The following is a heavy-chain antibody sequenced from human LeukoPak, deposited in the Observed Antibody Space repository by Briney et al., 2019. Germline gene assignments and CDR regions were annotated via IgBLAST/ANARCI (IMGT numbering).Heavy chain of an antibody. CDR1: GFTFSSYA. CDR2: ISYDGSNK. V-gene: IGHV3-30-3*01. D-gene: IGHD6-13*01. J-gene: IGHJ4*02. Sequence: GGSLRLSCAASGFTFSSYAMHWVRQAPGKGLEWVAVISYDGSNKYYADSVKGRFTISRDNSKNTLYLQMNSLRAEDTAVYYCARAAAAAGWDPAGDYWGQGTLVTVSS. CDR3: ARAAAAAGWDPAGDY.